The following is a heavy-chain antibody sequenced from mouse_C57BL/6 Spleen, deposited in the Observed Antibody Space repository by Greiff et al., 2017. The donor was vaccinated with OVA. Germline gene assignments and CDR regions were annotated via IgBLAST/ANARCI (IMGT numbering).Heavy chain of an antibody. Sequence: QVQLQQPGAELVKPGASVKLSCKASGYTFTSYWMHWVKQRPGQGLEWIGMIHPNSGSTNYNEKFKSKATLTVDKSSSTAYMQLSSLTSEDSAVYYCARGGTAQAPAWFAYWGQGTLVTVSA. CDR3: ARGGTAQAPAWFAY. CDR1: GYTFTSYW. J-gene: IGHJ3*01. V-gene: IGHV1-64*01. CDR2: IHPNSGST. D-gene: IGHD3-2*02.